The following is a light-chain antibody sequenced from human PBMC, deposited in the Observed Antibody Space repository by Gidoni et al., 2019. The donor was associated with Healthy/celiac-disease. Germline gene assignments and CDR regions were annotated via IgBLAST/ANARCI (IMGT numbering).Light chain of an antibody. Sequence: DIQMTQSPSSLSASVGERVTITCQASPDISNYLNWYQQKPGKAPKLLIYDASNLETGVPSRFSGSGSGTDFTFTISSLQPEDIATYYCQQYDNLPITFGQGTRLEIK. V-gene: IGKV1-33*01. CDR1: PDISNY. CDR3: QQYDNLPIT. J-gene: IGKJ5*01. CDR2: DAS.